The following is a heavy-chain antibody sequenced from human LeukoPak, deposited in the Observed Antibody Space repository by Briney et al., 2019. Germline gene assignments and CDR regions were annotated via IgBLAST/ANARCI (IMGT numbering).Heavy chain of an antibody. Sequence: GGSLRLSCAASGFTFNNFAMSWVRQAPGKGLEWVAVIWYDGSNKYYADSVKGRFTISRDNSKNTLYLQMNSLRAEDTAVYYCARDIPRLYGDAGGSFDYWGQGTLVTVSS. V-gene: IGHV3-33*08. D-gene: IGHD4-17*01. CDR3: ARDIPRLYGDAGGSFDY. CDR2: IWYDGSNK. J-gene: IGHJ4*02. CDR1: GFTFNNFA.